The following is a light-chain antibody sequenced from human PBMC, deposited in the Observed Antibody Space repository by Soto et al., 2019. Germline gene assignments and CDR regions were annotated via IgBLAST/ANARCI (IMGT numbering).Light chain of an antibody. V-gene: IGLV1-44*01. CDR1: SSNIGSYS. J-gene: IGLJ2*01. CDR3: AAWDDSLNGVV. CDR2: NNN. Sequence: QPVLTQPPSASGTPGQRITISCSGSSSNIGSYSVNWYQQFPGTAPKLLIYNNNQRPSGVPDRFSGSKFGTSVSLAISGLQSEDEADYYCAAWDDSLNGVVFAGGTKLTVL.